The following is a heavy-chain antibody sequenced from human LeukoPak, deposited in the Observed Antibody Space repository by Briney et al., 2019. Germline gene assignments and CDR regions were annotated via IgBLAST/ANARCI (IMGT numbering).Heavy chain of an antibody. Sequence: PSETLSLTCTVSGGSIWSWIRQPPGKGLELIGCIYYSGSTNYNPSLKSRVTISVDTPKNQFSLKLSSVTAADTAVYYCASTPRVTYDSSGYSDAFDIWGQGTMVTVSS. CDR3: ASTPRVTYDSSGYSDAFDI. D-gene: IGHD3-22*01. J-gene: IGHJ3*02. V-gene: IGHV4-59*08. CDR1: GGSI. CDR2: IYYSGST.